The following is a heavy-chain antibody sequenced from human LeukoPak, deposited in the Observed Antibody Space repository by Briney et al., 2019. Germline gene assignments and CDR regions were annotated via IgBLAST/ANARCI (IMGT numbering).Heavy chain of an antibody. V-gene: IGHV3-23*01. CDR1: GFTFSSYA. D-gene: IGHD3-22*01. CDR2: ISASGGST. J-gene: IGHJ4*02. Sequence: GGSLRLSCAASGFTFSSYAMSRVRQAPGKGLEWVSGISASGGSTYYADSVKGRFTISRDNSKNTLHLQMNSLRAEDTAVYYCAKTTQSGGYYNFDYWGQGTLVTVSS. CDR3: AKTTQSGGYYNFDY.